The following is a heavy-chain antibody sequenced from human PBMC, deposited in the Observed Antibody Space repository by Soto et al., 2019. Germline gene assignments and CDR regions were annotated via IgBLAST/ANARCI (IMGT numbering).Heavy chain of an antibody. Sequence: VQLVEAGGGVVQPGRSLRRSCAASGFTFSSYGMHWVRQAPGKGLEWVAVISYDGSNKYYADSVKGRFTISRDNSKNTLYLQMNSLRAEETAVYYCAKDRRPNYYYGMDVWGQGTTVTVSS. V-gene: IGHV3-30*18. CDR3: AKDRRPNYYYGMDV. CDR1: GFTFSSYG. CDR2: ISYDGSNK. D-gene: IGHD6-25*01. J-gene: IGHJ6*02.